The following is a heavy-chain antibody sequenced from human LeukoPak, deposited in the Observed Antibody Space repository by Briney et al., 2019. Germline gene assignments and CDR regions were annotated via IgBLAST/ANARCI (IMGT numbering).Heavy chain of an antibody. CDR2: VYYSGNT. V-gene: IGHV4-39*07. J-gene: IGHJ6*03. Sequence: TSKTLSLTCTVSGDSISSTNYYWGWIRQPPGKGLEWIGSVYYSGNTYYNPSLKSRVTLSLDTSKNQFSLKLSSVTAADTAVYYCAREIERGSSWLNYYYMDVWGKGTTVTVSS. CDR1: GDSISSTNYY. CDR3: AREIERGSSWLNYYYMDV. D-gene: IGHD6-13*01.